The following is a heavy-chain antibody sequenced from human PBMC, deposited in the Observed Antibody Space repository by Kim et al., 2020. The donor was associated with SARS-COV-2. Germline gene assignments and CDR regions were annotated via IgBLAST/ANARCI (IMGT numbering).Heavy chain of an antibody. Sequence: GGSLRLSCAASGFTFSSYEMNWVRQAPGKGLEWVSYISSSGSTIYYADSVKGRFTISRDNAKNSLYLQMNSLRAEDTAVYYCARASPAQDGYGDYYYGMDVWGQGTTVTVSS. CDR2: ISSSGSTI. V-gene: IGHV3-48*03. CDR3: ARASPAQDGYGDYYYGMDV. D-gene: IGHD3-10*01. CDR1: GFTFSSYE. J-gene: IGHJ6*02.